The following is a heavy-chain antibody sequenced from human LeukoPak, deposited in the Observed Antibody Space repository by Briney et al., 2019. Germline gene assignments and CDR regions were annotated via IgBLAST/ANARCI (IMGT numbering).Heavy chain of an antibody. Sequence: ASVKVSCKASGYTFTSFGIIWVRQAPGQGLEWMGWVSAYNGNTNYAQKVQGRITMTTDRSTSTAYMELRSLRPDDTAVYYCARDNLGFDYWGQGTLVTVS. CDR2: VSAYNGNT. CDR1: GYTFTSFG. CDR3: ARDNLGFDY. J-gene: IGHJ4*02. D-gene: IGHD7-27*01. V-gene: IGHV1-18*01.